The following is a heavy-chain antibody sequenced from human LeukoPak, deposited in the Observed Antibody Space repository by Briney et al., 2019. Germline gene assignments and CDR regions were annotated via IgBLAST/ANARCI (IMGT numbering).Heavy chain of an antibody. CDR1: GGSMSSGGDY. CDR2: ISSRGNT. J-gene: IGHJ4*02. V-gene: IGHV4-31*03. D-gene: IGHD6-6*01. Sequence: SQTLSLPCTVSGGSMSSGGDYWTWIPQHPGKGLEWIGYISSRGNTYYNPSLKSRLTISLDTSKSQFSLQLNSATAADTSVYYCARGPSFGSSSRFDSWGQGTLVTVSS. CDR3: ARGPSFGSSSRFDS.